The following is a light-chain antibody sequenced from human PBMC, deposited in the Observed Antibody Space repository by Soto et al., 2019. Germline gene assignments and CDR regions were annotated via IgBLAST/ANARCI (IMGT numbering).Light chain of an antibody. CDR3: QHYNSYSEA. Sequence: DIPMTQSPSTLSASVGDRVTLTCRASQSISTWLAWYQQIPGKAPKLLIYDASSLESGVPSRFSGSVSGTEFTLTISSLQPDDFATYYCQHYNSYSEAFGQGTKVDI. J-gene: IGKJ1*01. V-gene: IGKV1-5*01. CDR1: QSISTW. CDR2: DAS.